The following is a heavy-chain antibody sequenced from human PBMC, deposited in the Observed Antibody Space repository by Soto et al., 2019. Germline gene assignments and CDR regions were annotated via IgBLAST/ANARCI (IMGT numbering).Heavy chain of an antibody. D-gene: IGHD4-4*01. J-gene: IGHJ4*02. CDR1: GFSFSDSA. CDR2: TRSKAHSYVT. CDR3: TRHTVDY. V-gene: IGHV3-73*02. Sequence: EGQLVESGGGLVQPGGSEKLSCAASGFSFSDSAIHWVRQASGKGLEWVGSTRSKAHSYVTAFAASVKGRFTISRDDSKNTVYLQMNSLKTEDTAVYYCTRHTVDYWGQGTLVTVSS.